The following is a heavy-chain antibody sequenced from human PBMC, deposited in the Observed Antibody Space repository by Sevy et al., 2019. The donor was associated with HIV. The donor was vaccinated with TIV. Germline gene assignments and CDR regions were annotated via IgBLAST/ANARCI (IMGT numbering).Heavy chain of an antibody. D-gene: IGHD3-22*01. CDR2: ISSSI. J-gene: IGHJ4*02. CDR1: GFTFSSYS. V-gene: IGHV3-21*01. CDR3: ARQSYYYGNSGYYPYFDY. Sequence: GGSLRLSCAVSGFTFSSYSMNWVRQAPGKGLEWVSSISSSIYYADSVKGRFTISRDNAKNSLYLQMNSLRAEDTAVYYCARQSYYYGNSGYYPYFDYWGQGTLVTVSS.